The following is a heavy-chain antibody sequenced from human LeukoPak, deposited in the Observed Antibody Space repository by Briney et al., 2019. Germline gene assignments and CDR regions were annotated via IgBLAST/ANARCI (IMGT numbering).Heavy chain of an antibody. CDR1: GGSVSSSSYY. Sequence: SETLSLTCTVSGGSVSSSSYYWGWIRQSPGKGLEWIGSGYHSGATKHNPSLRSRVTISVDTSKDQFSLRLSFVTAADTAVYYCARHSYYYDSSGDHYYFDYWGQGTLVTVSS. CDR3: ARHSYYYDSSGDHYYFDY. V-gene: IGHV4-39*01. J-gene: IGHJ4*02. D-gene: IGHD3-22*01. CDR2: GYHSGAT.